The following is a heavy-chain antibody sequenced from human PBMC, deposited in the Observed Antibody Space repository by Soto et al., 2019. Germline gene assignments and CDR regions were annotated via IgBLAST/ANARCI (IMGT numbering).Heavy chain of an antibody. CDR3: ARGGGMYSSGWLRYFDY. Sequence: GGSLRLSCAASGFTFSSYWMSWVRQAPGKGLEWVANIKQDGREKYYVDSVKGRFTISRDNAKNSLYLRMNSLRAEDTAVYYCARGGGMYSSGWLRYFDYWGQGTLVTVSS. CDR1: GFTFSSYW. CDR2: IKQDGREK. J-gene: IGHJ4*02. V-gene: IGHV3-7*01. D-gene: IGHD6-19*01.